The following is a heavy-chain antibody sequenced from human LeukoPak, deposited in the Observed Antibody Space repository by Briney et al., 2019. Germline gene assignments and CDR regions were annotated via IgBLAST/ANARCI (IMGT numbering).Heavy chain of an antibody. CDR1: GITFNTYS. J-gene: IGHJ4*02. D-gene: IGHD1-26*01. V-gene: IGHV3-48*02. Sequence: GGSLRLSCAASGITFNTYSMSWVRQAPGKGLEWVSYISSGSSTIYYADSVKGRFTISRDNAKNSLYLQMNSLRDEDTAVYCCLSGNYYFDYWGQGTLVTVSS. CDR2: ISSGSSTI. CDR3: LSGNYYFDY.